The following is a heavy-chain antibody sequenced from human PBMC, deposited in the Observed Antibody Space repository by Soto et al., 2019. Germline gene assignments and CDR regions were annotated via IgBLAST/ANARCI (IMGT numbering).Heavy chain of an antibody. CDR1: GGSISSYY. Sequence: QVQLQESGPGLVKPSETLSLTCTVSGGSISSYYWSWIRQPPGKGLEWIGYIYYSGSTNYNPSLKSRVTISVDTSKNQFSLKLSSVTAADTAVYYCARDRVTTGHSYWFDPWGQGTLVTVSS. J-gene: IGHJ5*02. CDR2: IYYSGST. V-gene: IGHV4-59*01. CDR3: ARDRVTTGHSYWFDP. D-gene: IGHD4-4*01.